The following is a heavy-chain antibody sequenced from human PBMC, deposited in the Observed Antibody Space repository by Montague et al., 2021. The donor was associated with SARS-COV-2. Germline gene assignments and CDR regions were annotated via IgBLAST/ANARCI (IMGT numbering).Heavy chain of an antibody. D-gene: IGHD3-22*01. CDR2: ITWDSGTL. J-gene: IGHJ4*02. V-gene: IGHV3-9*01. CDR3: AKDFDYYDSSGYFDY. CDR1: GFTFGDHA. Sequence: SLRLSCAASGFTFGDHAMHWVRQAPGKGPEWISGITWDSGTLGYADSVKGRFTISRDNAKNSLYLQMNSLRVEDTALYYCAKDFDYYDSSGYFDYWGQGTRVTVSS.